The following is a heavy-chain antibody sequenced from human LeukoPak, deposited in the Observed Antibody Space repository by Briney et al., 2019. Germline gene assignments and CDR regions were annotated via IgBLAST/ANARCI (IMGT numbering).Heavy chain of an antibody. CDR3: ARERMVRFGYSSGWYFFDY. J-gene: IGHJ4*02. D-gene: IGHD6-19*01. Sequence: SGPGLVKPSQTLSLTCAISGDSVSSNSAAWNWIRQSPSRGLERLGRTYYRSKWYNDYAVSVKSRITINPDTSKNQFSLQLNSVTPEDTAVYYCARERMVRFGYSSGWYFFDYWGQGTLVTVSS. CDR2: TYYRSKWYN. CDR1: GDSVSSNSAA. V-gene: IGHV6-1*01.